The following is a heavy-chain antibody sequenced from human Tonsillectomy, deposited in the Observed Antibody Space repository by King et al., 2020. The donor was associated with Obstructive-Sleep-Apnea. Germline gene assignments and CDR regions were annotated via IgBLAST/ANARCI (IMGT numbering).Heavy chain of an antibody. Sequence: QLQESGPGLVKPSETLSLTCTVSVYSISRGHYWGWIRQPPGKGLEWIGSIYHSGNTYYNPSLKGRVTISVDTSKSQFSLRLSSVTAADTAVYYCARDLDLGYCSGGSCSSFDYWGQGTLVTVSS. J-gene: IGHJ4*02. CDR1: VYSISRGHY. CDR3: ARDLDLGYCSGGSCSSFDY. CDR2: IYHSGNT. D-gene: IGHD2-15*01. V-gene: IGHV4-38-2*02.